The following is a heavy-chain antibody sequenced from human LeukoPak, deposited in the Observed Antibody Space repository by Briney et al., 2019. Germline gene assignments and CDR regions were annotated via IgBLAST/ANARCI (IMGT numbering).Heavy chain of an antibody. V-gene: IGHV3-53*01. Sequence: GGSLRLSCAASGFTVSSNYMSWVRQAPGKGLEWVSVIYSGGSTYYADSVKGRFTISRDNSKNTLCLQMNSLRAEDTAVYYCARDHPYCSGGSCYSAYYYYGMDVWGQGTTVTVSS. J-gene: IGHJ6*02. CDR2: IYSGGST. CDR3: ARDHPYCSGGSCYSAYYYYGMDV. CDR1: GFTVSSNY. D-gene: IGHD2-15*01.